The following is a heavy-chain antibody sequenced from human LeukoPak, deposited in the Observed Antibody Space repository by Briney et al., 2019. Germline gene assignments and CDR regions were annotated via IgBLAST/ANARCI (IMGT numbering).Heavy chain of an antibody. CDR2: IIPIFGTA. D-gene: IGHD1-1*01. Sequence: SVKVSCKASGGTFTSYAISWVRQAPGQGLEWMGGIIPIFGTANYPEKFRGRVTITADESTTTAYMELSSLRSEDTAVYYCARVQTGTTVWGQGTLVTVSS. J-gene: IGHJ4*02. CDR3: ARVQTGTTV. V-gene: IGHV1-69*01. CDR1: GGTFTSYA.